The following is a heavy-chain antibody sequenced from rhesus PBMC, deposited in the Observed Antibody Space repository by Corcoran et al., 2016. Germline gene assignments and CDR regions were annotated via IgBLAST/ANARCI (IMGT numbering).Heavy chain of an antibody. V-gene: IGHV1-111*02. Sequence: EVQLVQSGAEVKKPGASVKISCKASGYTFTDYYLHWVRQAPGKGLGWMGRVDPEYGAAIHAQKFQDRVTITADTSTDVAYMELSSLRSEDTAVYYCATGLGWELQDYWGQGVLVTVSS. J-gene: IGHJ4*01. CDR1: GYTFTDYY. CDR3: ATGLGWELQDY. D-gene: IGHD1-44*02. CDR2: VDPEYGAA.